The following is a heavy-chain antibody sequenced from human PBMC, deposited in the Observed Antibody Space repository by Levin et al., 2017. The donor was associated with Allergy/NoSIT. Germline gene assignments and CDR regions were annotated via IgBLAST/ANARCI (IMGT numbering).Heavy chain of an antibody. CDR2: ISYDGSNK. Sequence: PGGSLRLSCAASGFTFSSYGMHWVRQAPGKGLEWVAVISYDGSNKYYADSVKGRFTISRDNSKNTLYLQMNSLRAEDTAVYYCAKDLDYSTWYYFDYWGQGTLVTVSS. J-gene: IGHJ4*02. V-gene: IGHV3-30*18. D-gene: IGHD6-13*01. CDR1: GFTFSSYG. CDR3: AKDLDYSTWYYFDY.